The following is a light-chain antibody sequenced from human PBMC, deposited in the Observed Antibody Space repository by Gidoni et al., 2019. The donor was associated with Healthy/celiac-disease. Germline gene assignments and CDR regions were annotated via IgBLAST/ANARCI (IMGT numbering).Light chain of an antibody. CDR3: SSYTSSSTVV. V-gene: IGLV2-14*03. J-gene: IGLJ2*01. CDR1: SSDVGGYNY. Sequence: QSALTQPASVSGSPGQSITISCTGTSSDVGGYNYVSWYQQHPGKAPKLMIYDVSNRPSGVSNRFSGSKSGNTASLTISGLQAEDEADDYCSSYTSSSTVVFGGGTKLT. CDR2: DVS.